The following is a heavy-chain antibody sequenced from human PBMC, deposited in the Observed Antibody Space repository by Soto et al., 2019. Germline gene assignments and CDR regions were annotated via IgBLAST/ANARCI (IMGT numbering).Heavy chain of an antibody. CDR1: NGSISNNDW. V-gene: IGHV4-4*02. CDR2: INHSGTT. Sequence: QVQLQESGPGLVKPSGTLSLTCAVSNGSISNNDWWSWVRQPPGKGLEWIGEINHSGTTNYNPSRKSRVTILVDKSKNQFSLKRTSVTAADTAVYYCARGITFGGVIFDDWGQGTLVTVSS. D-gene: IGHD3-16*01. J-gene: IGHJ4*02. CDR3: ARGITFGGVIFDD.